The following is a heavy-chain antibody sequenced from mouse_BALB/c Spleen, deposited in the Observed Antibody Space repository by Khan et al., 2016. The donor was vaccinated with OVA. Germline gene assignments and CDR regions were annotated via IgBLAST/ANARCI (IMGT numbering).Heavy chain of an antibody. CDR3: TREGFDGSSFAY. CDR1: GYTFTNYW. J-gene: IGHJ3*01. Sequence: QVQLQQPGTELVRPGASVKLSCKASGYTFTNYWINWVKQRPGQGLEWIGNIYPSDSYTNYHQKFNDKATLTVDKSSSTAYMQIRSPTSEGSAVXYCTREGFDGSSFAYWGQGTLVTVSA. D-gene: IGHD2-3*01. V-gene: IGHV1-69*02. CDR2: IYPSDSYT.